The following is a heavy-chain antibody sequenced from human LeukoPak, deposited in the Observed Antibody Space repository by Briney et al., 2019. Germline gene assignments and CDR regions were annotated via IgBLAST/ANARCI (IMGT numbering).Heavy chain of an antibody. CDR2: IYSGGST. CDR1: GFTVSRNY. D-gene: IGHD3-9*01. CDR3: ARGLVLRYFDWFDAFDI. V-gene: IGHV3-53*01. Sequence: GGSLRLSCAASGFTVSRNYMSWVRQAPGKGLEWVSVIYSGGSTYYADSVKGRFTISRDNSKNTLYLQMNSLRAEDTAVYYCARGLVLRYFDWFDAFDIWGQGTMVTVSS. J-gene: IGHJ3*02.